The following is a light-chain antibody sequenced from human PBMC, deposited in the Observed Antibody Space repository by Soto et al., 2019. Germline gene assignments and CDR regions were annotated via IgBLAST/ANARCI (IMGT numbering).Light chain of an antibody. J-gene: IGLJ3*02. V-gene: IGLV1-40*01. CDR2: ANT. CDR3: QSFDNNLNGWV. CDR1: SSNIGAGFE. Sequence: QSALTQPPSVSGAPGQRVTISCTGSSSNIGAGFEIHWYQQLPGTAPKLLIYANTNRPSGVPDRFSGSKSGTSASLAITGLQAEDEADYYCQSFDNNLNGWVFGGGTKVTVL.